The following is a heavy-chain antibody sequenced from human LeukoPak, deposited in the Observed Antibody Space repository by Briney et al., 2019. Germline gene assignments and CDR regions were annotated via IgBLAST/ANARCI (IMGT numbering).Heavy chain of an antibody. CDR2: INHSGST. D-gene: IGHD3-22*01. J-gene: IGHJ3*02. CDR3: ARRSSSGYLSPKKKGGAFDI. CDR1: GGSFSGYY. V-gene: IGHV4-34*01. Sequence: PSETLSLTCAVYGGSFSGYYWSWIRQPPGKGLEWIGEINHSGSTNYNPSLKSRVTISVDTSKNQFSLKLSSVTAADTAVYYCARRSSSGYLSPKKKGGAFDIWGQGTMVTVSS.